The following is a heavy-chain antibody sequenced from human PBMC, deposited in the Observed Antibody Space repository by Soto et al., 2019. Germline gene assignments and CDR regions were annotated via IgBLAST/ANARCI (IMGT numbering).Heavy chain of an antibody. Sequence: GGSLRLSCAASGFTLSSYAMHWVRQAPGKGLEWVAFISYDVSNKYYADSVKGRFTISRDNSKNTLYLQMNSLRAEDTAVYYCARDLGSSWYVKWFDPWGQGTLVTVSS. CDR1: GFTLSSYA. D-gene: IGHD6-13*01. V-gene: IGHV3-30-3*01. CDR2: ISYDVSNK. J-gene: IGHJ5*02. CDR3: ARDLGSSWYVKWFDP.